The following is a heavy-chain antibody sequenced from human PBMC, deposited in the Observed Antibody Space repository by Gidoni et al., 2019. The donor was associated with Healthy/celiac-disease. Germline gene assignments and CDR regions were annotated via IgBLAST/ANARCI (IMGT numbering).Heavy chain of an antibody. J-gene: IGHJ4*02. Sequence: EVQLVESGGGLVQPGGSLRLSCSASGFTFSSYAMHWVRQAPGKGLEYVSAISSNGGSTYYADSVKGRFTISRDNSKNTLYLQMSSLRAEDTAVYYCVKTPSYYYDSSGYYPPSFWGQGTLVTVSS. CDR3: VKTPSYYYDSSGYYPPSF. D-gene: IGHD3-22*01. V-gene: IGHV3-64D*06. CDR1: GFTFSSYA. CDR2: ISSNGGST.